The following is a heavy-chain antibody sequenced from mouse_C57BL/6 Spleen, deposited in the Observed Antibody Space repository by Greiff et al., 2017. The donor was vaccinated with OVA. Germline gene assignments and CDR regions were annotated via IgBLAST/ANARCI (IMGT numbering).Heavy chain of an antibody. J-gene: IGHJ3*01. CDR3: AAGYRGAWFAY. D-gene: IGHD2-12*01. V-gene: IGHV1-50*01. Sequence: QVQLQQPGAELVKPGASVKLSCKASGYTFTSYWMQWVKQRPGQGLEWIGEIDPSDSYTNYNQKFKGKATLTVDTSSSTAYMQLSSLTSEDSAVYYCAAGYRGAWFAYWGQGTLVTVSA. CDR2: IDPSDSYT. CDR1: GYTFTSYW.